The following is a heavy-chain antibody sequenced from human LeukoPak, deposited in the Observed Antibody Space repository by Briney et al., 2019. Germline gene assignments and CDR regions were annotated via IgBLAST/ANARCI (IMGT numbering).Heavy chain of an antibody. J-gene: IGHJ3*02. D-gene: IGHD5-24*01. CDR3: ARAGRDGYSPASDSFDI. CDR1: GAPITTTLYY. Sequence: SETLSLTCTVSGAPITTTLYYWVWARQSPGKGLEWIGSFYYGGITYYHPSLKSRVTVSVDTSRSQFSLKLISVTAADTAVYYCARAGRDGYSPASDSFDIWGQGKTVTVSS. CDR2: FYYGGIT. V-gene: IGHV4-39*07.